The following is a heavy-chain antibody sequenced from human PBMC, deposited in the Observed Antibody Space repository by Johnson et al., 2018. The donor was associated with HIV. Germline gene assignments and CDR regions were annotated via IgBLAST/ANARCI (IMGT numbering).Heavy chain of an antibody. D-gene: IGHD3-10*01. CDR3: AREGVGTLDFTSSVRRVKSAFDI. V-gene: IGHV3-13*01. CDR2: IGTAGDT. CDR1: GFTFSSYD. J-gene: IGHJ3*02. Sequence: EVQLVESGGGLVRPGGSLRLSCAASGFTFSSYDMHWVRQATGKGLEWVSAIGTAGDTYYPGSVKGRFTISRENAKNSLFLQMNSLRVDDTAVYYCAREGVGTLDFTSSVRRVKSAFDIWGQGTMVSVSS.